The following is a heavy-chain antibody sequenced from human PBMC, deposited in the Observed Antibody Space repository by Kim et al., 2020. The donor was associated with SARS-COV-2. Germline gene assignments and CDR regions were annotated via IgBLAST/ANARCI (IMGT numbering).Heavy chain of an antibody. CDR2: IKWNGGST. D-gene: IGHD3-22*01. J-gene: IGHJ4*02. CDR1: GFNFDDYG. V-gene: IGHV3-20*04. CDR3: TRGSYYDGSGFYYGDY. Sequence: GGSLRLSCVTSGFNFDDYGMSWVRQAPGKGLEWVSAIKWNGGSTNYADSVKGRFIISRDNAKNSLYLQMNSLRAEDTAFYYCTRGSYYDGSGFYYGDYWGQGTLVTVSS.